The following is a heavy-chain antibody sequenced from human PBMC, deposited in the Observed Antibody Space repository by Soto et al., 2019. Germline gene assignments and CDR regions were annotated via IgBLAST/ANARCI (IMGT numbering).Heavy chain of an antibody. J-gene: IGHJ5*02. CDR2: IYYSGST. CDR3: ARGYGGNSNWFDP. V-gene: IGHV4-39*07. Sequence: PSETLSLTCTVSGGSISSSTYYWGWIRQPPGKGLEWIGSIYYSGSTYYNPSLKSRVTISVDTSKNQFSLKLSSVTAADTAVYYCARGYGGNSNWFDPWGQGTLVTVS. D-gene: IGHD2-21*02. CDR1: GGSISSSTYY.